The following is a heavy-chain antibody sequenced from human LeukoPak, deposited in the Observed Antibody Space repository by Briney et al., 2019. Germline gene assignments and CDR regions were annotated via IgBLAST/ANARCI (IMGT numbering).Heavy chain of an antibody. CDR1: GFTFSSCS. Sequence: PGGSLRPSCAASGFTFSSCSMNWVRQAPGKGLEWVSSISSSSSYIYYADSVKGRFTISRDNAKNSLYLQMNSLRAEDTAVYYCASRSITGTTAQFDYWGQGTLVSLSS. J-gene: IGHJ4*02. D-gene: IGHD1-7*01. V-gene: IGHV3-21*01. CDR2: ISSSSSYI. CDR3: ASRSITGTTAQFDY.